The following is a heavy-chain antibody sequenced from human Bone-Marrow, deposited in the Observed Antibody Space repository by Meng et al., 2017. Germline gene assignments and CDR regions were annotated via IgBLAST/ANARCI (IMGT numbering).Heavy chain of an antibody. CDR2: INPSGGST. J-gene: IGHJ4*02. CDR1: GYTFTSYY. D-gene: IGHD2-15*01. V-gene: IGHV1-46*01. Sequence: ASVKVSCKASGYTFTSYYMHWVRQAPGQGLEWMGIINPSGGSTSYAQKFQGRVTMTRDTSTSTVYMELSSLRSEDTAVYYCARGPDPGGYCSGGSCYSPFDYWGQGTLVTVSS. CDR3: ARGPDPGGYCSGGSCYSPFDY.